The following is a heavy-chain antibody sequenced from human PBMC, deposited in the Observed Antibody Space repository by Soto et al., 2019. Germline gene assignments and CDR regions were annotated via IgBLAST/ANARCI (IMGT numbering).Heavy chain of an antibody. V-gene: IGHV3-23*01. Sequence: PGGPLRLSCAASGFTFSSYAMSWVRQAPEKGLEWVSAISGSGGSTYYADSVKGRFTISRDNSKNTLYLQMNSLRAEDTAVYYCAKDKSGSSSLYYFDYWGQGTLVTVSS. CDR2: ISGSGGST. CDR1: GFTFSSYA. J-gene: IGHJ4*02. D-gene: IGHD6-13*01. CDR3: AKDKSGSSSLYYFDY.